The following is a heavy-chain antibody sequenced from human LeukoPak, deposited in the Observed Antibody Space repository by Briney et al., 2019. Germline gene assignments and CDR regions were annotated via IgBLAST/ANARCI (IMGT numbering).Heavy chain of an antibody. CDR2: IYYSGST. Sequence: SETLSLTCTVSGGSISSYYWSWIRQPPGKGLEWIGYIYYSGSTDYNPSLKSRVTISVDTSKNQFSLKLSSVTAADTAVYYCARGPPMVVTPFDYWGQGTLVTVSS. CDR3: ARGPPMVVTPFDY. D-gene: IGHD4-23*01. J-gene: IGHJ4*02. CDR1: GGSISSYY. V-gene: IGHV4-59*01.